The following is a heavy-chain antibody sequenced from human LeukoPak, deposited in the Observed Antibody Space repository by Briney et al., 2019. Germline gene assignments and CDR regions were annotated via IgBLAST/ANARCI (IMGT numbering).Heavy chain of an antibody. J-gene: IGHJ4*02. V-gene: IGHV4-4*02. D-gene: IGHD3-22*01. CDR2: IYQRGKT. Sequence: SETLSLTCAVSGGSISSSNWWSRVRPPPGKGLEWIGKIYQRGKTNYTPSLKSRVTISVGKSKHQLSLKLSSATAADTAVYYCARDNYDNSGYYFDYWGQGTLVTVSS. CDR1: GGSISSSNW. CDR3: ARDNYDNSGYYFDY.